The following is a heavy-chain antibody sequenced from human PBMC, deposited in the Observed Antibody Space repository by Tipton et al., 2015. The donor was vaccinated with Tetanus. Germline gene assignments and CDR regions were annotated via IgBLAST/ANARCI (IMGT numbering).Heavy chain of an antibody. CDR2: VFYSGST. D-gene: IGHD3-16*01. Sequence: GLVKPSETLSLTCTLSGGSISSYYWSWVRQPPGKGLEWLGYVFYSGSTDLNPSLKSRVTISVDTSNNLFSLKLTSVTPADTAVYYCARSGGRRYAFDIWGQGTMVTVSS. CDR1: GGSISSYY. V-gene: IGHV4-59*01. CDR3: ARSGGRRYAFDI. J-gene: IGHJ3*02.